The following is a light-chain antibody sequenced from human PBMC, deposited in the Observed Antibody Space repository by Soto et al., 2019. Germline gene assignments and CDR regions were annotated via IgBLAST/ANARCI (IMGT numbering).Light chain of an antibody. CDR2: EVI. Sequence: QSAVDQPASVSGSPGQSITISCTGTSSDIGSYNLVSWYQQHPGKATKLMIYEVIKLPSGASNRFSGSKSGNTAFLIISGLQAEDEADYYSCSYARSFYVFGTGTKDTVL. CDR3: CSYARSFYV. J-gene: IGLJ1*01. CDR1: SSDIGSYNL. V-gene: IGLV2-23*02.